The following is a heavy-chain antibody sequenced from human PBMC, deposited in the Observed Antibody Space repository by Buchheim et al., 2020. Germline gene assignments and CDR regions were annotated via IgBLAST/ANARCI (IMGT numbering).Heavy chain of an antibody. D-gene: IGHD3-3*01. CDR1: GFTFSSYA. CDR2: ISYDGSNK. V-gene: IGHV3-30*04. Sequence: QVQLVESGGGVVQPGRSLRLSCAASGFTFSSYAMHWVRQAPGKGLEWVAVISYDGSNKYYADSVKGRFTISRDNSKNTRYLQMNSLRAEDTAVYYCARITISYGMDVWGQGTT. CDR3: ARITISYGMDV. J-gene: IGHJ6*02.